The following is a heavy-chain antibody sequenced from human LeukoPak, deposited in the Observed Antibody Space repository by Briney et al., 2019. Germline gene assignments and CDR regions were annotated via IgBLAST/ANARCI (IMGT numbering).Heavy chain of an antibody. Sequence: GGSLRLSCAASGFIFSSYWMSWVRQAPGKGLEWVANIKQDGSDKSYVDSVRGRFIISRDNAKNSLYLQMNSLRAEDTAVYYCVSAKTCGGDCYHFDYWGQGALVTVSS. CDR2: IKQDGSDK. V-gene: IGHV3-7*03. J-gene: IGHJ4*02. CDR3: VSAKTCGGDCYHFDY. CDR1: GFIFSSYW. D-gene: IGHD2-21*02.